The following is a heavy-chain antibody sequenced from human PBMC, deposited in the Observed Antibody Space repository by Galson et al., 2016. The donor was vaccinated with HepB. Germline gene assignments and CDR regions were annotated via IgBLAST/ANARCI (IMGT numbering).Heavy chain of an antibody. V-gene: IGHV3-30*03. D-gene: IGHD4-17*01. CDR1: GFTFSNFG. Sequence: SLRLSCAASGFTFSNFGMHWVRQAPGKGLEWVAIISYDGRHKYYTDSVKGRLTISRDNSKNTLYLQMNSLRDEDTAVYYGARALADGDWVGYWGQGTLVTVSS. J-gene: IGHJ4*02. CDR3: ARALADGDWVGY. CDR2: ISYDGRHK.